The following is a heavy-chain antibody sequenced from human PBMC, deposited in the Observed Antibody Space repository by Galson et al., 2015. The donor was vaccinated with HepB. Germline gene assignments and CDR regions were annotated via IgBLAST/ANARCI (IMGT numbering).Heavy chain of an antibody. CDR3: AKALRSWYPDYFDY. J-gene: IGHJ4*02. V-gene: IGHV3-30*18. Sequence: SLRLSCAASGFTFSSYGMHWVRQAPGKGLEWVAVISYDGSNKYYADSVKGRFTISRDNSKNTLYLQMNSLRAEDTAVYYCAKALRSWYPDYFDYWGQGTLVTVSS. CDR1: GFTFSSYG. CDR2: ISYDGSNK. D-gene: IGHD6-13*01.